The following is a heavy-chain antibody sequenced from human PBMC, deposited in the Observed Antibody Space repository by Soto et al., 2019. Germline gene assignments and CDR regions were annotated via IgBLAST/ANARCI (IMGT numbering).Heavy chain of an antibody. D-gene: IGHD2-15*01. CDR1: GGSISSYY. CDR2: IYYSGST. Sequence: SETLSLTCTVSGGSISSYYWSWIRQPPGKGLEWIGYIYYSGSTNYNPSLKSRVTISVDTSKNQFSLKLSSVTAADTAVYYCARGRRGGGSYLMGSYYGMYVWGQGTTVTVSS. V-gene: IGHV4-59*01. J-gene: IGHJ6*02. CDR3: ARGRRGGGSYLMGSYYGMYV.